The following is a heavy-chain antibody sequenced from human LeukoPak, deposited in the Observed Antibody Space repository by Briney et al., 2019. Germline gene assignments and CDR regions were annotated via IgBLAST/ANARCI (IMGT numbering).Heavy chain of an antibody. D-gene: IGHD3-16*01. V-gene: IGHV3-21*01. CDR3: ARDPPSRGTRYFDY. CDR1: GFPFRRYS. J-gene: IGHJ4*02. Sequence: PGGSLRLSCAASGFPFRRYSMNWVRQAPGEGPEWVSSITSSSSNKDYVDSVKGRFTVSRDNAKNSLYLQMDSLRVEDTAVYYCARDPPSRGTRYFDYWGQGILVTVSS. CDR2: ITSSSSNK.